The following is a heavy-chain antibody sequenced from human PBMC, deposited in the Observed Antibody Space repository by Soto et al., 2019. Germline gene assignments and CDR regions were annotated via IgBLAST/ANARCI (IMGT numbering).Heavy chain of an antibody. CDR3: ARQRITRVRGVSSSGLDV. CDR2: IHPGDSET. CDR1: GYSFTSYY. Sequence: GESLKISCKGSGYSFTSYYIAWVRQMPGKGLEWMGIIHPGDSETRYSPSFQGHVIISADKSISSAYLQWSSLEAADTAMYYCARQRITRVRGVSSSGLDVWGQGTTVTAP. V-gene: IGHV5-51*01. J-gene: IGHJ6*02. D-gene: IGHD3-10*01.